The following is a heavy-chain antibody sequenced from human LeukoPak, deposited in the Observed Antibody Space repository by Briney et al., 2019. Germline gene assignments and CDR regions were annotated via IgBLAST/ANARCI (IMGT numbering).Heavy chain of an antibody. Sequence: SSVNVSCKASGYTFTSYGISGVRQAPGQGLEWMGWISAYNGNTNYAQKLQGRVTMTTDTSTSTAYMELRSLRSDDTAVYYCARTEDYYDSSGYSYWGQGTLVTVSS. CDR2: ISAYNGNT. CDR1: GYTFTSYG. CDR3: ARTEDYYDSSGYSY. J-gene: IGHJ4*02. D-gene: IGHD3-22*01. V-gene: IGHV1-18*01.